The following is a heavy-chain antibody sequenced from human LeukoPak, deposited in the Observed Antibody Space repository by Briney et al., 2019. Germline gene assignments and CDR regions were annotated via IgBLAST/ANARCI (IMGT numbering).Heavy chain of an antibody. D-gene: IGHD5-18*01. CDR2: IYYSGST. Sequence: SETLSLTCTVSGGSISSGDYYWSWIRQPPGKGLEWIGYIYYSGSTYYNPSLKSRVTISVDTSKNQFSLKLSSATAADTAVYYCARSAGYSYGYSFDYWGQGTLVTVSS. CDR1: GGSISSGDYY. J-gene: IGHJ4*02. CDR3: ARSAGYSYGYSFDY. V-gene: IGHV4-30-4*01.